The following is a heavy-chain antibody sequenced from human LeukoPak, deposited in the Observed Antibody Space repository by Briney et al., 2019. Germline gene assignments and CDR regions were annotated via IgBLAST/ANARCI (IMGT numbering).Heavy chain of an antibody. D-gene: IGHD2-2*02. V-gene: IGHV4-39*07. CDR3: ARGRIDCSSTSCYKRHYYYMDV. Sequence: SETLSLTCTVSGGSISSSSYYWGWIRQPPGKGLEWIGSIYYSGSTYYNPSLKSRVTISVDTSKNQFSLKLSSVTAADTAVYYCARGRIDCSSTSCYKRHYYYMDVWGKGTTVTVSS. CDR1: GGSISSSSYY. J-gene: IGHJ6*03. CDR2: IYYSGST.